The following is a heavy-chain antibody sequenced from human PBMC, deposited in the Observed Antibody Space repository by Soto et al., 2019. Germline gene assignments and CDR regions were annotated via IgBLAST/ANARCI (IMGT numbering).Heavy chain of an antibody. D-gene: IGHD3-10*01. CDR2: INPNSGGT. V-gene: IGHV1-2*02. CDR3: ARDSSGLWFGELLSEYYFDY. Sequence: GASVKFSCKASGYTFTGYYMHWVRQAPGQGLELMGWINPNSGGTNYAQKFQGRVTMTRDTSISTAYMELSRLRSDDTAVYYCARDSSGLWFGELLSEYYFDYWGQGTLVTVSS. J-gene: IGHJ4*02. CDR1: GYTFTGYY.